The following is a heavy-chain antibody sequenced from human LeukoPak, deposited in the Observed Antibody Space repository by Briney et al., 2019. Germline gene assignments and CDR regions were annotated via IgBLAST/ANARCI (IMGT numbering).Heavy chain of an antibody. V-gene: IGHV4-39*07. J-gene: IGHJ4*02. CDR3: ARGIHQQWLVRRSGGYFDY. CDR2: IYYSGST. D-gene: IGHD6-19*01. CDR1: GGSISSSSYY. Sequence: PSETLSLTCTVSGGSISSSSYYWGWIRQPPGKGLEWIGSIYYSGSTYYNPSLKSRVTISVDTSKNQFSLKLSSVTAADTAVYYCARGIHQQWLVRRSGGYFDYWGQGTLVTVSS.